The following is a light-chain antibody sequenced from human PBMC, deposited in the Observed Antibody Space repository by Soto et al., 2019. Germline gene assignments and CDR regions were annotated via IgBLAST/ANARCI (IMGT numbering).Light chain of an antibody. CDR2: GAS. Sequence: EIVMTQSPATLSVSPGERATPSCRASQSVSSYLAWYQQKPGQAPRLLIYGASSRATGIPDRFSGSGSGTDFTLTISRLEPEDFAVYYCQQYGSSPVTFGQGTKVDIK. J-gene: IGKJ1*01. V-gene: IGKV3-20*01. CDR3: QQYGSSPVT. CDR1: QSVSSY.